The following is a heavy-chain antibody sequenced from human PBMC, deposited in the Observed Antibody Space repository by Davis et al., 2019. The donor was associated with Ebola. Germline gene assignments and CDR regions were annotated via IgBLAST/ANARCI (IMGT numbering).Heavy chain of an antibody. Sequence: GESLKISCAASGFTFSSYAMHWVRQAPGKGLEWVAVISYDGSNKYYADSVKGRFTISRDNSKNSLYLQMNSLRAEDTALYYCAKARYCGGDCYALDYWGQGTLVTVSS. J-gene: IGHJ4*02. V-gene: IGHV3-30-3*01. CDR2: ISYDGSNK. D-gene: IGHD2-21*01. CDR1: GFTFSSYA. CDR3: AKARYCGGDCYALDY.